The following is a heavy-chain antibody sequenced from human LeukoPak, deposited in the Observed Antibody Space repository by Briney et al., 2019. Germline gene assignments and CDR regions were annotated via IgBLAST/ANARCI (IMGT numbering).Heavy chain of an antibody. V-gene: IGHV3-11*01. CDR2: ISSSGSTI. CDR1: GFTFSDYY. D-gene: IGHD3-22*01. J-gene: IGHJ4*02. CDR3: AGAPYSYDSSGYSDY. Sequence: GGSLRLSCAASGFTFSDYYMSWIRQAPGKGLEWVSYISSSGSTIYYADSVKGRFTISRDNAKNSLYLQMNSLRAEDTAVYYCAGAPYSYDSSGYSDYGGQGTLVTVPS.